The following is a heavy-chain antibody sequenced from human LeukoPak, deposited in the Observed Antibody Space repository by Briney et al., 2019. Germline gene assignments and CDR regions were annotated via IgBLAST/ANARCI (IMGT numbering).Heavy chain of an antibody. CDR2: IYSGGST. CDR3: ARRYFDSSAFRKDFDY. D-gene: IGHD3-22*01. J-gene: IGHJ4*02. V-gene: IGHV3-66*04. CDR1: GFTVSSNF. Sequence: GGSLRLSCAASGFTVSSNFMSWVRQAPGKGLEWVSVIYSGGSTYYADSVKGRFTISRDISKNTLYLQMNSLRAEDTAVYYCARRYFDSSAFRKDFDYWGQGTLVTVSS.